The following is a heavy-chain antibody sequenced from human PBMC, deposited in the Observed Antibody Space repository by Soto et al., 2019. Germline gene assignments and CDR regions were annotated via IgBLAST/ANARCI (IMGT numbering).Heavy chain of an antibody. CDR2: ISGSGGST. D-gene: IGHD4-17*01. CDR1: GFTFSSYA. Sequence: GGSLRLSCAASGFTFSSYAMSWVRQAPGKGLEWVSAISGSGGSTYYADSVKGRFTISRDNSKNTLYLQMNSLRAEDTAVYYCAPSGTTLTNDYYYCMLVWGPGTMVTVSS. J-gene: IGHJ6*01. CDR3: APSGTTLTNDYYYCMLV. V-gene: IGHV3-23*01.